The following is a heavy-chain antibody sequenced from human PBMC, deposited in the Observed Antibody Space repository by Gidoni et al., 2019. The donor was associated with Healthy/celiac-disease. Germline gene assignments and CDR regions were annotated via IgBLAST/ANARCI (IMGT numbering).Heavy chain of an antibody. CDR3: AREDPVVDAFDI. CDR1: CASNSSYY. CDR2: ISYNGTT. D-gene: IGHD2-15*01. V-gene: IGHV4-59*01. Sequence: QVKLQESVPGLVKPSETLSTTLIASCASNSSYYWSWIRQPPGKGLEWIGYISYNGTTNYNPSLKNRVTMSVDTSKNQFSLKLSSVTAADTAVYYCAREDPVVDAFDIWGQGTMVTVSS. J-gene: IGHJ3*02.